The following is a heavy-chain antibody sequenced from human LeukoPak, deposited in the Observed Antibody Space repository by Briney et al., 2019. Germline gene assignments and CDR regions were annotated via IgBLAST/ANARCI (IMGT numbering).Heavy chain of an antibody. D-gene: IGHD6-13*01. CDR1: GGSISSGGYS. V-gene: IGHV4-30-2*01. J-gene: IGHJ4*02. CDR3: ARMRGAAAGRFDY. CDR2: IYRSGST. Sequence: SQTLSLTCAVSGGSISSGGYSWSWIRQPPGKGLEWIGYIYRSGSTYYNPSLKSRVTISVDRSKNQFSLKLSSVTAADTAVYYCARMRGAAAGRFDYWGQGTLVTVSS.